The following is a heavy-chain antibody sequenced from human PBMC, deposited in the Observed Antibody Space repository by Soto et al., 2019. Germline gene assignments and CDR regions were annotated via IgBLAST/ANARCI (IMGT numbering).Heavy chain of an antibody. J-gene: IGHJ4*02. CDR2: ISDTGSII. D-gene: IGHD2-2*01. CDR1: GFTFSDYY. Sequence: GGSLRLSCAASGFTFSDYYMSWIRQAPGKGLEWVSYISDTGSIIYYADSVKGRFTISRDNAKNSLFLQITGLSPEDTAVYYCARDLSPPTEFQLLCYAYWGQGTQVTVSS. CDR3: ARDLSPPTEFQLLCYAY. V-gene: IGHV3-11*01.